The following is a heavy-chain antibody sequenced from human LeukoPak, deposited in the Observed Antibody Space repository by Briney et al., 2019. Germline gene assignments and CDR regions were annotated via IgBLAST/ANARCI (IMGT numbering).Heavy chain of an antibody. CDR1: GGSISSSHYY. J-gene: IGHJ4*02. CDR2: INHSGST. D-gene: IGHD6-13*01. CDR3: ARLTSSWYLVVVGSGRGFDY. V-gene: IGHV4-39*07. Sequence: PSETLSLTCIVSGGSISSSHYYWGWIRQPPGKGLEWIGEINHSGSTNYNPSLKSRATISVDTSKNQSSLKLSSVTAADTAVYYCARLTSSWYLVVVGSGRGFDYWGQGTLVTVSS.